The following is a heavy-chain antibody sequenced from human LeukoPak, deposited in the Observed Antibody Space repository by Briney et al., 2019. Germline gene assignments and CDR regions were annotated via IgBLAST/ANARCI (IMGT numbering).Heavy chain of an antibody. CDR2: ISSSSSYI. Sequence: GGSLRLSCAASGFTFSSYSMNWVRQAPGKGLEWVSSISSSSSYIYYADSVKGRFTISRDNAKNSLYLQMNSLRAEDTAVYYCAKGQSHGPYDAFDIWGQGTMVTVSS. V-gene: IGHV3-21*04. CDR3: AKGQSHGPYDAFDI. J-gene: IGHJ3*02. CDR1: GFTFSSYS. D-gene: IGHD5-24*01.